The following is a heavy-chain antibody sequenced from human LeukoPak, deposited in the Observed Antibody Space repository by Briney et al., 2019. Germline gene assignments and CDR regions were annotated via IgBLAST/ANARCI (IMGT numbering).Heavy chain of an antibody. V-gene: IGHV3-7*01. CDR2: IKEDGSEK. CDR1: GFTFSNYW. J-gene: IGHJ6*03. Sequence: GGSLRLSCAASGFTFSNYWMTWVRQAPGKGLEWVADIKEDGSEKLYVNSVRGRFTISRDNAKMSLFLQMNSLRAEDTAVYYCARDNGVVHGVYYMDVWGKGTTVTVS. D-gene: IGHD3-3*01. CDR3: ARDNGVVHGVYYMDV.